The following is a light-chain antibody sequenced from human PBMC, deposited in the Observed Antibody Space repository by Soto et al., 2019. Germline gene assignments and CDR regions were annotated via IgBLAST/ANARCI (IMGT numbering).Light chain of an antibody. CDR1: SSDVGGYND. CDR3: SSYTSSSTLEV. Sequence: QSALTQPASVSGSPGQSITISCTGTSSDVGGYNDVSWYQQHPGKAPKLIIYDVTNWPSGVSNRFSGSKSGNTASLTISGLQAEDEADYYCSSYTSSSTLEVFGTGTKLTVL. CDR2: DVT. J-gene: IGLJ1*01. V-gene: IGLV2-14*01.